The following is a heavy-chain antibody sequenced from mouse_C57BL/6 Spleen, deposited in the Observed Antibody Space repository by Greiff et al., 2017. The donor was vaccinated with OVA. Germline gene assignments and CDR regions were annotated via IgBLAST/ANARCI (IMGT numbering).Heavy chain of an antibody. CDR1: GYTFTSYW. V-gene: IGHV1-61*01. CDR3: ARGRGYDYTFAY. D-gene: IGHD2-4*01. Sequence: QVQLKQPGAELVRPGSSVKLSCKASGYTFTSYWMDWVKQRPGQGLEWIGNIYPSDSETHYNQKFKDKATLTVDKSSSTAYMQLSSLTSEDSAVYYCARGRGYDYTFAYWGQGTLVTVSA. J-gene: IGHJ3*01. CDR2: IYPSDSET.